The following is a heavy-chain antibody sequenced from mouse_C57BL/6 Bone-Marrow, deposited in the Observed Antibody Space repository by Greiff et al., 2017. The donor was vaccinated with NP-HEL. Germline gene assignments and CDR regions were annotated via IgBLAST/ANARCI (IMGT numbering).Heavy chain of an antibody. D-gene: IGHD2-14*01. CDR1: GYTFTSYW. V-gene: IGHV1-64*01. CDR2: IHPSSGST. Sequence: QVQLQQPGAELVKPGASVKLSCKASGYTFTSYWMHWVKQRPGQGLEWIGMIHPSSGSTNYNEKFKSKATLTVDKSSSTAYMQLSSLTSEDSAVYYCARDRGYNSLFDYWGQGTTLTVSS. J-gene: IGHJ2*01. CDR3: ARDRGYNSLFDY.